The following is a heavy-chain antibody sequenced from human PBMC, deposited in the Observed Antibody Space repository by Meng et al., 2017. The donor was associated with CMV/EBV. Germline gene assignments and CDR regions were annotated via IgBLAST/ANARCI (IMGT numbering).Heavy chain of an antibody. V-gene: IGHV1-69*10. J-gene: IGHJ2*01. D-gene: IGHD7-27*01. CDR3: ARTDLHHPNWDYWYFDL. CDR2: IIPILGIA. Sequence: SVKVSCKASGGTFSSYAISWVRQAPGQGLEWMGGIIPILGIANYAQKFQGRVTITADKSTSTAYMELSSLRSEDTAVYYCARTDLHHPNWDYWYFDLWGRGTLVTVSS. CDR1: GGTFSSYA.